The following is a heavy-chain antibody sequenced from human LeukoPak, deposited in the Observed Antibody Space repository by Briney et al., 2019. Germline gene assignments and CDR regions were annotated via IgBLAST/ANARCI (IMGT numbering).Heavy chain of an antibody. D-gene: IGHD3-22*01. J-gene: IGHJ4*02. Sequence: GGSLRLSCAASGFIFSSYAMSWVRQAPGKGLEWVSAISGSGGSTYYADSVKGRFTISRDNSKNTLYLQMNSLRAEDTAVYYCAKASAMIVVVSKHFDYWGQGTLVTVSS. CDR3: AKASAMIVVVSKHFDY. V-gene: IGHV3-23*01. CDR1: GFIFSSYA. CDR2: ISGSGGST.